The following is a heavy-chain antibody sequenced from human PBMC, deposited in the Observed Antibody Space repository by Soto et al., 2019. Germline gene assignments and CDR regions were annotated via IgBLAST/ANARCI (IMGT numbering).Heavy chain of an antibody. CDR3: ARGGGTILAPLP. CDR2: INSNSGAT. Sequence: QVQLVQSGAEVKKPGASVKVSCQASGYTFTGYFMHWVRQAPGQGLEWMGWINSNSGATKYAQKFQGRVTLSRDTSISTAYMELSGLRSDDTAVYYCARGGGTILAPLPWGQGTLVTVSS. CDR1: GYTFTGYF. J-gene: IGHJ5*02. V-gene: IGHV1-2*02. D-gene: IGHD3-3*01.